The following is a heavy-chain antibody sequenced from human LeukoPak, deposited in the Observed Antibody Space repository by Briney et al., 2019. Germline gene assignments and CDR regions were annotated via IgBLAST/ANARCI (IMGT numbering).Heavy chain of an antibody. D-gene: IGHD3-22*01. J-gene: IGHJ5*02. CDR1: GFTFSSYG. CDR3: AKGPDAFYDSSGYHFNWFDP. CDR2: ISYDGSNK. Sequence: GRSLRLSCAASGFTFSSYGMHWVRQAPGKGLEWVAVISYDGSNKYYADSVKGRFTISRDNSKNTLYLQMNSLRAEDTAVYYCAKGPDAFYDSSGYHFNWFDPWGQGTLVTVSS. V-gene: IGHV3-30*18.